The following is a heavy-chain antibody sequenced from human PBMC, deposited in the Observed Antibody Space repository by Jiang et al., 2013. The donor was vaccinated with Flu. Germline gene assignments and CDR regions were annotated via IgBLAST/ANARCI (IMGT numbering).Heavy chain of an antibody. Sequence: TVSGGSISSGGYYWSWIRQHPGKGLEWIGYIYYSGSTYYNPSLKSRVTISVDTSKNQFSLKLSSVTAADTAVYYCASFWFGELLVGGNWFDPWGQGTLVTVSS. CDR2: IYYSGST. V-gene: IGHV4-31*03. CDR3: ASFWFGELLVGGNWFDP. CDR1: GGSISSGGYY. D-gene: IGHD3-10*01. J-gene: IGHJ5*02.